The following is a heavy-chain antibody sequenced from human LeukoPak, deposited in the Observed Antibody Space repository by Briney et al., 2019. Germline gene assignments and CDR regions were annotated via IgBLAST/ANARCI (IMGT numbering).Heavy chain of an antibody. D-gene: IGHD5-18*01. J-gene: IGHJ3*02. Sequence: ASVKVSCKASGFTLTSSAMQWVRQARGQRLEWIGWIVVGSGNTNYAQKFQERVTITRDMSTSTAYMELSSLRSEDTAVYYCAADHGYSYGNDAFDIWGQGTMVTVSS. CDR3: AADHGYSYGNDAFDI. CDR2: IVVGSGNT. V-gene: IGHV1-58*02. CDR1: GFTLTSSA.